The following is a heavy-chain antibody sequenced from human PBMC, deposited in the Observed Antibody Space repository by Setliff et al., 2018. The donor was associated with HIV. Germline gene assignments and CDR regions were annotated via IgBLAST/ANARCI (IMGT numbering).Heavy chain of an antibody. CDR1: GASISSYY. J-gene: IGHJ5*02. D-gene: IGHD6-19*01. Sequence: SETLSLTCTVSGASISSYYWSWIRQPPGKGLEWIGYIYYNGGTNYNPSLKSRVSISVDTSKNQFSLKLSSVTAADTAVYYCARRPYSSGRFDPWGQGTLVTVSS. CDR3: ARRPYSSGRFDP. V-gene: IGHV4-59*01. CDR2: IYYNGGT.